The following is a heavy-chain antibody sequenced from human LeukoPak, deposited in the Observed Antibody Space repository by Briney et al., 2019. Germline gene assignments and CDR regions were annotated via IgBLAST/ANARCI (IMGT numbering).Heavy chain of an antibody. V-gene: IGHV3-23*01. D-gene: IGHD3-3*01. CDR3: AKEVQYYDFWSGYSPDY. J-gene: IGHJ4*02. CDR1: GFTFSSYA. Sequence: GGSLRLPCAASGFTFSSYAMSWVRQAPGKGLEWVSAISGSGGSTYYADSVKGRFTISRDNSKNTLYLQMNSLRAEDTAVYYCAKEVQYYDFWSGYSPDYWGQGTLVTVSS. CDR2: ISGSGGST.